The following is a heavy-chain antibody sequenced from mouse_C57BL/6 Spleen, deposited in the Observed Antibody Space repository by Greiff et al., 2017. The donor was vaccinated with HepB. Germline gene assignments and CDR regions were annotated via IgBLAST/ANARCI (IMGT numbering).Heavy chain of an antibody. Sequence: EVKLVESGPGLVKPSQSLSLTCSVTGYSITSGYYWNWIRQFPGNKLEWMGYISYDGSNNYNPSLKNRISITRDTSKNQFFLKLNSVTTEDTATYYCATTTIYDYPCFAYWGQGTLVTVSA. D-gene: IGHD2-4*01. CDR3: ATTTIYDYPCFAY. V-gene: IGHV3-6*01. CDR2: ISYDGSN. CDR1: GYSITSGYY. J-gene: IGHJ3*01.